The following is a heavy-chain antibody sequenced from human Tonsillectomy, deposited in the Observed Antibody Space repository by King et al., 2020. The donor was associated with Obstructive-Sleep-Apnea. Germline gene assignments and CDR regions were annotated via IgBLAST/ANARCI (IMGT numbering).Heavy chain of an antibody. V-gene: IGHV4-38-2*02. CDR2: IYHSGST. CDR3: ARAGSSGDNFDY. J-gene: IGHJ4*02. Sequence: QLQESGPGLVKPSETLSLTCTVSGYSISSGYYWGWIRQPPGKGLEWIGSIYHSGSTYYNPSLKSRVTRSVDTSKNQFSLKLSSVTAADTAVYYCARAGSSGDNFDYWGQGTLVTVSS. D-gene: IGHD3-22*01. CDR1: GYSISSGYY.